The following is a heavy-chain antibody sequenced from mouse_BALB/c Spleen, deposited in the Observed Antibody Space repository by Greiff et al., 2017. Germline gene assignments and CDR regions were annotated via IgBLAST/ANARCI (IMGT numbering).Heavy chain of an antibody. CDR1: GYTFTSYW. CDR2: INPSNGRT. J-gene: IGHJ2*01. Sequence: QVQLQQPGAELVKPGASVKLSCKASGYTFTSYWMHWVKQRPGQGLEWIGEINPSNGRTNYNEKFKSKATLTVDKSSSTAYMQLSSLTSEDSAVYYCARPTATDCDYWGQGTTLTVSS. V-gene: IGHV1S81*02. D-gene: IGHD1-2*01. CDR3: ARPTATDCDY.